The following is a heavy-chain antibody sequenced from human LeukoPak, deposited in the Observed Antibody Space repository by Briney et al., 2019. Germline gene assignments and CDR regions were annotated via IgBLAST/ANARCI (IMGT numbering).Heavy chain of an antibody. CDR3: AKAFVVVTANFDY. CDR2: ISASGYTT. J-gene: IGHJ4*02. V-gene: IGHV3-23*01. Sequence: GGSLRLSCAVSGFTFSSYAMNWVRQAPGKGLEWVSGISASGYTTYYADSVKGRLTISRDNSKNTLYLQMNSLRAEDTAVYYCAKAFVVVTANFDYWGQGTLVTVSS. D-gene: IGHD2-21*02. CDR1: GFTFSSYA.